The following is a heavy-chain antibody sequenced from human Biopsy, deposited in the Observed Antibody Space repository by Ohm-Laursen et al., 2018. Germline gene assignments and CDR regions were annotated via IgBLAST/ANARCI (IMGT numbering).Heavy chain of an antibody. CDR2: INQSGST. D-gene: IGHD5-12*01. CDR1: GESSSGYF. CDR3: ARGSGYFKLDV. Sequence: SETLSLTCAVNGESSSGYFWNWIRQPPGKGLERIGEINQSGSTKYNPSLKRRATLSADSSNSQFSLRLTSVTAADTAIYYCARGSGYFKLDVWGQGTTVTVSS. V-gene: IGHV4-34*01. J-gene: IGHJ6*02.